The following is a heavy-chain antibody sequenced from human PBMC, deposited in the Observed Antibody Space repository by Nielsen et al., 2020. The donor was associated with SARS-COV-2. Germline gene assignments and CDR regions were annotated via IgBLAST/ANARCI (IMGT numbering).Heavy chain of an antibody. D-gene: IGHD3-10*01. CDR1: GYTFTNYG. CDR2: INAGNGNT. V-gene: IGHV1-3*01. CDR3: ARAREGLSYFDY. J-gene: IGHJ4*02. Sequence: ASVKVSCKASGYTFTNYGISWVRQAPGQRLEWMGWINAGNGNTKYSQKFQGRVTITRDTSASTAYMELSSLRSEDTAVYYCARAREGLSYFDYWGQGTLVTVSS.